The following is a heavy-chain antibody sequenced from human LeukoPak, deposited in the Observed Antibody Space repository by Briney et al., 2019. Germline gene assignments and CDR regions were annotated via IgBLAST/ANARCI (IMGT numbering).Heavy chain of an antibody. Sequence: SETLSLTCTVSGRSIRSYYWSWIRQPSGKGLEWIGYIYYSGSTNYNPSLKSRVTISVDTSKNQFSLKLSSVTAADTAVYYCARAAYSGSYHSDYWGQGTLVTVSS. CDR1: GRSIRSYY. J-gene: IGHJ4*02. D-gene: IGHD1-26*01. V-gene: IGHV4-59*01. CDR2: IYYSGST. CDR3: ARAAYSGSYHSDY.